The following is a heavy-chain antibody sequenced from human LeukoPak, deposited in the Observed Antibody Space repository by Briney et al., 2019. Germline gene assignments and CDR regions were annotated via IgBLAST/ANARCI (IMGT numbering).Heavy chain of an antibody. D-gene: IGHD6-19*01. Sequence: GGSLRLSCAASGFTFINYWMTWVRQAPGKGLEWVANIKQDGSEKYYVDSVKGRFTISRDNAKNSLYLQMNSLRAEDTAVYYCARDEDIAVAGFDYWGQGTLVTVSS. CDR1: GFTFINYW. V-gene: IGHV3-7*01. J-gene: IGHJ4*02. CDR2: IKQDGSEK. CDR3: ARDEDIAVAGFDY.